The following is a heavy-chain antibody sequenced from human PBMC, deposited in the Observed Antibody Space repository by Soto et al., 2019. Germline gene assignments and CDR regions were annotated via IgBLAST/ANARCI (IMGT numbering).Heavy chain of an antibody. CDR1: IRLHRLL. D-gene: IGHD5-18*01. CDR2: INPNSGDT. CDR3: ATRYSYAHF. J-gene: IGHJ4*02. Sequence: GASSEGLLQVFWIRLHRLLYSLGATGPWTRLEWMGWINPNSGDTNYAQKFQGRVTMTRDTSFSTAYMELSSLRSDDTAVYYCATRYSYAHFWGQGTLVT. V-gene: IGHV1-2*02.